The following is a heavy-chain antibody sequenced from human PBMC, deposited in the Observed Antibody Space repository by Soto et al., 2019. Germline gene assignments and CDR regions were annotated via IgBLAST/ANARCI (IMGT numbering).Heavy chain of an antibody. D-gene: IGHD2-15*01. CDR2: INPNGGST. CDR1: GYTFTTYY. J-gene: IGHJ4*02. CDR3: ARAGYCSGGTCFHGNCDY. V-gene: IGHV1-46*01. Sequence: QVQLVQSGAEVKRPGASVKVSCKASGYTFTTYYMHWVRQAPGQGLEWLGIINPNGGSTTYALKCQGRVSMTRDTSTRTVYLELSSMRSEDTAVYYCARAGYCSGGTCFHGNCDYWGQGTLVTVSA.